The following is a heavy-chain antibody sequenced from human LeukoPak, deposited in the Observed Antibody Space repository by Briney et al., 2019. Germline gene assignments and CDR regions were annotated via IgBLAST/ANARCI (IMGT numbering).Heavy chain of an antibody. CDR1: GFSISSDKY. CDR2: IYHTGST. Sequence: PSETLSLTCAVSGFSISSDKYWGWIRQPPGKGLEWIGSIYHTGSTYCNPSLKSRVTISVDTSKNQFSLKLNSVTAADTAVYYCARLSYYYYYMDVWGRGTTVTVSS. V-gene: IGHV4-38-2*01. CDR3: ARLSYYYYYMDV. D-gene: IGHD3-10*01. J-gene: IGHJ6*03.